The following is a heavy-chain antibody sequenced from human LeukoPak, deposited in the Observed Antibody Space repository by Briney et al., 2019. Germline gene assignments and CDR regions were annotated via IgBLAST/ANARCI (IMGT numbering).Heavy chain of an antibody. V-gene: IGHV4-31*03. Sequence: PSQTLSLTCTVSGGSISSGGYYWSWIRQHPGKGLEWIGYIYYSGGTYYNPSLKSRVTISVDTSKNQFSLKLSSVTAADTAVYYCARDRTLCSSTSCYSYYYYGMDVWGQGTTVTVSS. CDR1: GGSISSGGYY. CDR3: ARDRTLCSSTSCYSYYYYGMDV. CDR2: IYYSGGT. J-gene: IGHJ6*02. D-gene: IGHD2-2*01.